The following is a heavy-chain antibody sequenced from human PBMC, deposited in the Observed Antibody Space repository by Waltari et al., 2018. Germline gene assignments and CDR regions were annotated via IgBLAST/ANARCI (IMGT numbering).Heavy chain of an antibody. V-gene: IGHV4-39*02. CDR2: IYYSGST. D-gene: IGHD3-3*01. CDR3: ARDITIFGGTDWFDP. J-gene: IGHJ5*02. Sequence: QLQLQESGPGLVKPSETLSLTCTVSGGSISSSSYYWGWIRQPPGKGLGWIGSIYYSGSTYYNPSLKSRVTISVDTSKNQFSLKLSSVTAADTAVYYCARDITIFGGTDWFDPWGQGTLVTVSS. CDR1: GGSISSSSYY.